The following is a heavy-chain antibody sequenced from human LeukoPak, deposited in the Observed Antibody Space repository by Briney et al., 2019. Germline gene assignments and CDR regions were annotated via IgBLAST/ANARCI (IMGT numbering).Heavy chain of an antibody. CDR2: IYCSGST. Sequence: SETLSLTCTVSGGSISSYYWSWIRQPPGKGLEWIGYIYCSGSTNYNPSLKSRVTISVDTSKNQFSLKLSSVTAADTAVYYCARQIVVVPAAVLRRHYYFDYWGQGTLVTVSS. D-gene: IGHD2-2*01. J-gene: IGHJ4*02. V-gene: IGHV4-59*01. CDR1: GGSISSYY. CDR3: ARQIVVVPAAVLRRHYYFDY.